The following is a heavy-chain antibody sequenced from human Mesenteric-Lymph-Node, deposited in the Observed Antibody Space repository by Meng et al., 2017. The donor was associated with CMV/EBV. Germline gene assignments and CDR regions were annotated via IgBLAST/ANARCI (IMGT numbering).Heavy chain of an antibody. CDR3: ARDPTTSGAAPPIWFDP. D-gene: IGHD1-26*01. CDR2: IIPILGIV. J-gene: IGHJ5*02. Sequence: GTFSSQAISWVRQAPGQGLEWMGRIIPILGIVDSAQKFQGRVTITADKSTGTAYMELSSLRSEDTAVYYCARDPTTSGAAPPIWFDPWGQGTLVTVSS. V-gene: IGHV1-69*04. CDR1: GTFSSQA.